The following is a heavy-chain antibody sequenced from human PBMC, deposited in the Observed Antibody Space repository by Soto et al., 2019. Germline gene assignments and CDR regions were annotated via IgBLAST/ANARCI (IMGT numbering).Heavy chain of an antibody. CDR2: IYYSGST. CDR3: ARDGYSDAFDI. V-gene: IGHV4-59*01. CDR1: GGSISSYY. D-gene: IGHD2-15*01. Sequence: QVQLQESGPGLVKPSETLSLTCTVSGGSISSYYWSWIRQPPGKGLEWIGYIYYSGSTNYNPSLKSRVTISVDTSKHQFSPKLSSATAADTAVYYCARDGYSDAFDIWGQGTMVTVSS. J-gene: IGHJ3*02.